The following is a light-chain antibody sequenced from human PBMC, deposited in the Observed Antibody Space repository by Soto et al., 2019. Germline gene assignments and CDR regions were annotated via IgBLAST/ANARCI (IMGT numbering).Light chain of an antibody. CDR3: QHYGSSPGLT. V-gene: IGKV3-20*01. CDR1: QSVTSSS. CDR2: GAS. Sequence: EIVCTQSPGTLSLSPGERATLFCRAGQSVTSSSIAWHQQKPGQAPRLLIYGASSRATGIPDRFSASGSGTDFTLTISRLESEDSAVYYCQHYGSSPGLTFGGGTKVDIK. J-gene: IGKJ4*01.